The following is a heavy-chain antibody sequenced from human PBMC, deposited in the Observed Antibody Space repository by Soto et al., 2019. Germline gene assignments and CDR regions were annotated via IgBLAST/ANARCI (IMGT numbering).Heavy chain of an antibody. V-gene: IGHV4-59*01. Sequence: QVQLQESGPGLVKPSETLSLTCTVSGGSISSYYWSWIRQPPGKGLEWIGYIYYSGSTNYNPSLKXRXTXPLXTSKNQFSLKLSSVTAADTAVYYCAREGVSSSWYNYYGMDVWGQGTTVTVSS. D-gene: IGHD6-13*01. CDR3: AREGVSSSWYNYYGMDV. CDR2: IYYSGST. J-gene: IGHJ6*02. CDR1: GGSISSYY.